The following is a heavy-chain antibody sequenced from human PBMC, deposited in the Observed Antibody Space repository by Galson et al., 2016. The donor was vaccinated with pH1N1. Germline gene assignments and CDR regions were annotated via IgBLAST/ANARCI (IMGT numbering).Heavy chain of an antibody. J-gene: IGHJ4*02. V-gene: IGHV3-30*18. CDR1: GFSFSGYA. CDR3: AKDSPMIDYYFDY. CDR2: ISFDGTIK. Sequence: SLRLSCAASGFSFSGYAMHWVRQPPGKGLEWVAMISFDGTIKYSADSVKGRFTISRDNSKRTLYLHMSSLRFKDTAMYYCAKDSPMIDYYFDYWGQGTLVTVSS. D-gene: IGHD3-22*01.